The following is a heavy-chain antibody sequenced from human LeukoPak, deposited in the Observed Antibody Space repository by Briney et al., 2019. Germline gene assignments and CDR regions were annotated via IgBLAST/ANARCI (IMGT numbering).Heavy chain of an antibody. V-gene: IGHV3-72*01. CDR3: AREKGGSSSPIDC. J-gene: IGHJ4*02. D-gene: IGHD6-6*01. Sequence: GGSLRLSCAASGFTFSSYAMSWVRQAPGKGLEWVGRTRNKANSYTTEYAASVKGRFTISRDDSKNSLYLQMNSLRAEDTAVYYCAREKGGSSSPIDCWGQGTLVTVSS. CDR2: TRNKANSYTT. CDR1: GFTFSSYA.